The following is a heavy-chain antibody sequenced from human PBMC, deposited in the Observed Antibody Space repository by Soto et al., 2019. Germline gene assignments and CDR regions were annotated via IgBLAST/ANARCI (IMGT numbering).Heavy chain of an antibody. CDR1: GGTFSSYA. CDR2: IIPIFGTA. J-gene: IGHJ6*02. D-gene: IGHD6-19*01. CDR3: ARGGFIVVAGTTPGMDV. Sequence: GASVKVSCKASGGTFSSYAISWVRQAPGQGLEWMGGIIPIFGTANYAQKFQGRVTITADESTSTAYMELSSLRSEDTAVYYCARGGFIVVAGTTPGMDVWGQGTTGTVSS. V-gene: IGHV1-69*13.